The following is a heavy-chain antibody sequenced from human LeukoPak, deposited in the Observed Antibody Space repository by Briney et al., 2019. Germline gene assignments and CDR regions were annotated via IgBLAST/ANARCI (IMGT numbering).Heavy chain of an antibody. D-gene: IGHD3/OR15-3a*01. V-gene: IGHV3-21*01. CDR1: GFSFSSYS. CDR3: ARMAEDSYYYYYMDV. Sequence: GGSLRLSCAASGFSFSSYSMNWVRQAPGKGLECVSSISSSSSYIYYADSVKGRFTISRDNAKNSLYLQMNSLRAEDTAVYYCARMAEDSYYYYYMDVWGKGTTVTVSS. J-gene: IGHJ6*03. CDR2: ISSSSSYI.